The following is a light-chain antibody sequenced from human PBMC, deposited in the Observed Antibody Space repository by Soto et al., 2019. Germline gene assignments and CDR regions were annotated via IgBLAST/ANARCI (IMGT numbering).Light chain of an antibody. V-gene: IGKV3-11*01. J-gene: IGKJ4*01. Sequence: IALTQSPATLSLSPGERATLSCRASQSVSTYLAWYQQKPGQAPRLLIYDASNRATGIPARFSGSGSGTDFTLTISSLEPEDFAVHYCQHRSKWPLTFGGGTKVDIK. CDR2: DAS. CDR1: QSVSTY. CDR3: QHRSKWPLT.